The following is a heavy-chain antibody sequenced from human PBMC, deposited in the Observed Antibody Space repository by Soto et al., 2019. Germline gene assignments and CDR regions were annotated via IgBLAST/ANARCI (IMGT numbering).Heavy chain of an antibody. J-gene: IGHJ5*02. CDR1: GFTFDDYT. D-gene: IGHD3-16*01. CDR3: AKDNPLITFGGVTFWFDP. Sequence: EVPLVESGGVVVQPGGSLRLSCAASGFTFDDYTMHWVRQTPGKGLEWVSLISWDGGSTYYADSVKGRFTISRDNSKNSLYLQMNSLRTEDTALYYCAKDNPLITFGGVTFWFDPWGQGTLVTVSS. V-gene: IGHV3-43*01. CDR2: ISWDGGST.